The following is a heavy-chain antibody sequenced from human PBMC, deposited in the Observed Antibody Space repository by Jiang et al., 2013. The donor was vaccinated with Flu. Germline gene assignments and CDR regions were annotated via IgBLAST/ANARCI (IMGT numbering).Heavy chain of an antibody. CDR2: IYYSGST. J-gene: IGHJ4*02. CDR1: GGSISTTS. V-gene: IGHV4-59*08. Sequence: SGGSISTTSGAGSGSPHGEGLEWIAYIYYSGSTNYNPSLKSRSSISIDTSKNHFSLKLDSVTAADTALYYCARLDSSGWQFEYWGQGILVTVSS. CDR3: ARLDSSGWQFEY. D-gene: IGHD6-19*01.